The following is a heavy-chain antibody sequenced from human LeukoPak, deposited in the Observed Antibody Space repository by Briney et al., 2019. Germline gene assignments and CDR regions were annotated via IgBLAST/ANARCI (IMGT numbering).Heavy chain of an antibody. Sequence: ASVKVSCKASGYTLTGYYMHWVRQAPGQGLEWMGWINPNSGGTNYAQKFQGRVTMTRDTSISTAYMELSRLRSDDTAVYYCARVYCSSTSCYMGAFDYWGQGTLVTVSS. V-gene: IGHV1-2*02. CDR2: INPNSGGT. CDR1: GYTLTGYY. J-gene: IGHJ4*02. CDR3: ARVYCSSTSCYMGAFDY. D-gene: IGHD2-2*02.